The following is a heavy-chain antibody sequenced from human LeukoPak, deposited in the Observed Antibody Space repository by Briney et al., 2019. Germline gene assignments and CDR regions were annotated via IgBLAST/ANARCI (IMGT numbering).Heavy chain of an antibody. CDR1: GGTFSSYA. Sequence: RASVKVSCKASGGTFSSYAINWVRQAPGQGLEWMGGIIPIFGTANYAQKFQGRVTITADKSTSTAYMELSSLRSEDTAVYYCASIQAVAGIFPYYYYMDVWGKGTTVTVSS. J-gene: IGHJ6*03. CDR3: ASIQAVAGIFPYYYYMDV. D-gene: IGHD6-19*01. CDR2: IIPIFGTA. V-gene: IGHV1-69*06.